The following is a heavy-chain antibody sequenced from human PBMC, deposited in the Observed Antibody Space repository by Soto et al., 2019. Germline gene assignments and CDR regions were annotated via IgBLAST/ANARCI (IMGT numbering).Heavy chain of an antibody. V-gene: IGHV1-18*01. CDR1: GYTFTSHD. CDR3: VRDTSFYFDSSGQHY. D-gene: IGHD3-22*01. J-gene: IGHJ4*02. CDR2: ISPYNGNT. Sequence: QVQLVQSGAEVKKPGASVKVSCKASGYTFTSHDISWVRQAPGQGLEWMGWISPYNGNTNYAQRLQGRVTMTADTSXXTAYMEVRSLRSDDTAVYYCVRDTSFYFDSSGQHYWGQGTLVTVSS.